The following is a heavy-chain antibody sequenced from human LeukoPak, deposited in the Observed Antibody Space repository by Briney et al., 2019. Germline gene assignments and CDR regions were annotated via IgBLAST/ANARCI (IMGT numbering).Heavy chain of an antibody. V-gene: IGHV1-18*01. CDR3: ARPPERYCRGGSCYATDY. D-gene: IGHD2-15*01. Sequence: GASVTVSCTASGYTFTSYGISGVRQAPGQGLEWMGWINAYNGNTNYAQKLQGRVTMTTDTSTSTAYMELRSLRSDDTAVYYCARPPERYCRGGSCYATDYWGQGTLVTVSS. CDR1: GYTFTSYG. CDR2: INAYNGNT. J-gene: IGHJ4*02.